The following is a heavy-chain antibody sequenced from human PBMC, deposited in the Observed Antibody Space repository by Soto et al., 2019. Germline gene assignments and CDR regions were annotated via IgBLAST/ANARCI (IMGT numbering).Heavy chain of an antibody. CDR3: ASDKITGLFDY. Sequence: SETLSLTCTVSGGSISSYYWSWIRQPPGKGLEWIGYIYSSGRTNYNPSLKSRVTISVDTSKNQFSLKLSSVTAADTAVYYCASDKITGLFDYWGQGTLVTVSS. V-gene: IGHV4-59*12. J-gene: IGHJ4*02. CDR2: IYSSGRT. D-gene: IGHD2-8*02. CDR1: GGSISSYY.